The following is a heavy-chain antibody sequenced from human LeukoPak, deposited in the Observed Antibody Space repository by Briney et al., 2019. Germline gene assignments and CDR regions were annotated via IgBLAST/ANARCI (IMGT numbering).Heavy chain of an antibody. CDR2: IKQDGSEK. V-gene: IGHV3-7*03. CDR3: ARVGLEQWLGTDY. CDR1: GFTFSSDW. D-gene: IGHD6-19*01. Sequence: GGSLRLSCAASGFTFSSDWMSWVRQAPGEGLEWVANIKQDGSEKYYVDSVKGRFTISRDNAKNSLYLQMNSLRAEDTAVYYCARVGLEQWLGTDYWGQGTLVTVSS. J-gene: IGHJ4*02.